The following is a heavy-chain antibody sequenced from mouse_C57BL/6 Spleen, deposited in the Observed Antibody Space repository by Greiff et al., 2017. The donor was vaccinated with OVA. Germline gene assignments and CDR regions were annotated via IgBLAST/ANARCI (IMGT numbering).Heavy chain of an antibody. CDR2: IDPETGGT. CDR1: GYTFTDYE. D-gene: IGHD2-10*02. V-gene: IGHV1-15*01. J-gene: IGHJ2*01. CDR3: TRRGYGNQYYFDY. Sequence: QVQLQQSGAELVRPGASVTLSCKASGYTFTDYEMHWVKQTPVHGLEWIGAIDPETGGTAYNQKFQGKAILTADKSSSTAYMELRSLTSEDSAVYYCTRRGYGNQYYFDYWGQGTTLTVSS.